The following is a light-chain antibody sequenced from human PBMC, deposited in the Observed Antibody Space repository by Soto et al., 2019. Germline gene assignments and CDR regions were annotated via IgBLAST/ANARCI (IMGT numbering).Light chain of an antibody. CDR2: GAS. V-gene: IGKV3-15*01. J-gene: IGKJ1*01. Sequence: EIVMTQSPATLSVSPGERATLSCRASQSVSSNLAWYQQKPGQAPSLLIHGASTRATGIPARFSGSGSGTDFTLTISSLQSEDFAVDYCQQYNSWWTFGQGTKVDIK. CDR1: QSVSSN. CDR3: QQYNSWWT.